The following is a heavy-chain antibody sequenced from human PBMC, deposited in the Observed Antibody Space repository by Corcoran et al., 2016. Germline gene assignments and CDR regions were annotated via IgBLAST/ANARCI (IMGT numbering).Heavy chain of an antibody. J-gene: IGHJ4*02. V-gene: IGHV4-38-2*02. CDR2: IYHSGST. CDR1: GYSISSGYY. Sequence: QVQLQESGPGLVKPSETLSLTCTVSGYSISSGYYWGWIRQPPGKGLEWIGSIYHSGSTYYNPSLKSRVTIAVDTSKNQFSLKLSSVTAADTAVYYCVGGSGLYYFDYWGQGTLVTVSS. CDR3: VGGSGLYYFDY. D-gene: IGHD3-10*01.